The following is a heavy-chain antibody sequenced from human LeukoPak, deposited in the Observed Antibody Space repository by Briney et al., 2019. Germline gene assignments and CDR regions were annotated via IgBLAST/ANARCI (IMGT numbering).Heavy chain of an antibody. CDR3: AKVTSGYDTRDY. CDR2: IGGSCGST. V-gene: IGHV3-23*01. D-gene: IGHD5-12*01. Sequence: GGSLRLSWAASGFTFSSYAMSWVRQAPGKGLELVSAIGGSCGSTYYTDSVTGRFTISRDNAKNTLYLQMNSLRAEDTAVYYCAKVTSGYDTRDYWGQGTLVTVSS. J-gene: IGHJ4*02. CDR1: GFTFSSYA.